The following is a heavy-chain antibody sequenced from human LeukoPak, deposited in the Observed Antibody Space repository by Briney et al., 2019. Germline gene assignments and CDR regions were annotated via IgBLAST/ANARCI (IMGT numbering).Heavy chain of an antibody. D-gene: IGHD6-19*01. CDR1: GGAISGSPYY. CDR2: TSYSGST. J-gene: IGHJ5*02. CDR3: ARAYSSGWYNDFDP. Sequence: SETLSLTCTVSGGAISGSPYYWGWIRQPPGKGLEWIGGTSYSGSTYYNPSLKSRVTISVDTSKNQFSLKLTSVTAADTAVYYCARAYSSGWYNDFDPWGQGTLVIVSS. V-gene: IGHV4-39*01.